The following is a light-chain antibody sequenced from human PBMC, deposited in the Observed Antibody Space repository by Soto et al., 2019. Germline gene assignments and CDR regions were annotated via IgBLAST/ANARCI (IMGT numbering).Light chain of an antibody. V-gene: IGKV1-27*01. CDR3: QRYNNAPRT. J-gene: IGKJ3*01. CDR2: AAS. Sequence: DIQMTQSPSSLSGSVGDNVTITCRASQGISNYLAWYQQKPGKAPTLLIYAASTLQSGVPSRFSGGGSGTDFTLTISSLQPEDVATYFCQRYNNAPRTFGPGTKVDIK. CDR1: QGISNY.